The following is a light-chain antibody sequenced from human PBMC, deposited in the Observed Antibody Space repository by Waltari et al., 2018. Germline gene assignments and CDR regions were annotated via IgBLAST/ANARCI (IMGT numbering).Light chain of an antibody. Sequence: SYVLTQPPSVSVAPGTPARITCGGDNIGSKSVHWNQQKPGQAHVVVIYYDSGRAPGIPERCSGANSGNTATLTIGRVEAGDEADYYCRVWDSSSDVLFGGGTKLSVL. CDR3: RVWDSSSDVL. CDR2: YDS. V-gene: IGLV3-21*04. CDR1: NIGSKS. J-gene: IGLJ2*01.